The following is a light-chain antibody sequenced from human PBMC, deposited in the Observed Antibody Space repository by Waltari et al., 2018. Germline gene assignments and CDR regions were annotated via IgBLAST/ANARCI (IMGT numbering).Light chain of an antibody. Sequence: EIVLTQSAASLSSSPGERVTLSCRASQSVSRALAWYQQKPGQAPRLLIFGASNRATGIPDRFSGSGSETDFSLTISRLEPEDFAVYYCQHYVRLPATFGRGTKVEIK. J-gene: IGKJ1*01. CDR1: QSVSRA. CDR3: QHYVRLPAT. V-gene: IGKV3-20*01. CDR2: GAS.